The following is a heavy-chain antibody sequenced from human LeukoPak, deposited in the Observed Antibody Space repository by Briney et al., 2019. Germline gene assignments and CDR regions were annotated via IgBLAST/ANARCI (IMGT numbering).Heavy chain of an antibody. CDR2: LYNSAST. D-gene: IGHD6-13*01. Sequence: SETLTLTCTVSGASISSYTYYWGWIRQPPGKGLEWIGSLYNSASTHYNPSLKSRVTMAVDTSKNQFSLRLRSVTAADTAIYYCARNKTITAAGTFDQWGQGTLFTASS. J-gene: IGHJ4*02. CDR3: ARNKTITAAGTFDQ. V-gene: IGHV4-39*01. CDR1: GASISSYTYY.